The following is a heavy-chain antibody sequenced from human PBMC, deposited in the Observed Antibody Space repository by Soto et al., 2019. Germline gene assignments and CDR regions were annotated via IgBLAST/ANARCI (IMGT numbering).Heavy chain of an antibody. D-gene: IGHD3-10*01. CDR1: GFSLRTSGMG. CDR3: THFYYGSGSHWGFGY. Sequence: QITLKESGPPLVKPTQTLTLTCTFSGFSLRTSGMGVGWIRQPPGRALEWLANIYWDDDKRYSPSLKSRLTITKDTSKNQVVLTLTNMDPVDTATYYCTHFYYGSGSHWGFGYWGQGTLATVSS. CDR2: IYWDDDK. V-gene: IGHV2-5*02. J-gene: IGHJ4*02.